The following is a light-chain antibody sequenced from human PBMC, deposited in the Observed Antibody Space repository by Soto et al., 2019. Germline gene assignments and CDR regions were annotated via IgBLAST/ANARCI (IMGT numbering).Light chain of an antibody. CDR2: GAF. CDR3: QQYKYYPPLT. V-gene: IGKV3-15*01. Sequence: EIVMTQSPATLSVSPGETATLSCRASQSVSYNLAWYQQKPGKGPRLLIYGAFTRATGIPARFSGSGSGTELTLTITILQSEDFAVSYCQQYKYYPPLTFGGGTKVEIK. J-gene: IGKJ4*01. CDR1: QSVSYN.